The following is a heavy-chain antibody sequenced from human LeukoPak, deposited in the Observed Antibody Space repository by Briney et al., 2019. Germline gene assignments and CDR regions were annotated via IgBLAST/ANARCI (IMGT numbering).Heavy chain of an antibody. Sequence: SVKVSCKASGGTFSSYAISWVRQAPGQGLEWMGRIIPIFGTANYAQKFQGRVTITTDESTSTAYMEPSSLRSEDTAVYYCAGGPYYDFWSGYLRYWGQGTLVTVSS. V-gene: IGHV1-69*05. D-gene: IGHD3-3*01. J-gene: IGHJ4*02. CDR2: IIPIFGTA. CDR3: AGGPYYDFWSGYLRY. CDR1: GGTFSSYA.